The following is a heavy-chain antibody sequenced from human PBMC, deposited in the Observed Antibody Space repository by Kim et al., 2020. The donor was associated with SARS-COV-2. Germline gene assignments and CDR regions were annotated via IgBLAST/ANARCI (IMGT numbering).Heavy chain of an antibody. Sequence: SETLSLTCAVSGGSISSGGYSWSWIRQPPGKGLEWIGYIYYSGSTYYNPSLKSRVTISVDRSKNQFSLKLSSVTAADTAVYDCARGDGSGSPYGMDVWG. CDR2: IYYSGST. CDR3: ARGDGSGSPYGMDV. D-gene: IGHD3-10*01. V-gene: IGHV4-30-2*01. J-gene: IGHJ6*02. CDR1: GGSISSGGYS.